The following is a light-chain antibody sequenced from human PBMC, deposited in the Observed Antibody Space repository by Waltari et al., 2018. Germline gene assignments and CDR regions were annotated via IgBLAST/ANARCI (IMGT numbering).Light chain of an antibody. CDR3: QQYDTYPWT. Sequence: DIQMTQSPSTLSASVGARVPITCRASQSIKIWLTWYQQKPGKAPNLLIYKASTLQSGVPSRFSGSGAGTEFALTINSLQPDDFATYYCQQYDTYPWTFGQGTKVEIK. CDR2: KAS. J-gene: IGKJ1*01. CDR1: QSIKIW. V-gene: IGKV1-5*03.